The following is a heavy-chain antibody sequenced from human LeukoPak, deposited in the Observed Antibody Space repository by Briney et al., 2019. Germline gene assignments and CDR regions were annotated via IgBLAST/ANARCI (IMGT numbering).Heavy chain of an antibody. D-gene: IGHD3-10*01. CDR1: GGSISSDY. Sequence: SETLSLTCTVSGGSISSDYWSWIRQPAGKGLEWIGRIYTTGSTNYSPSLKSRVTMSVDTSKNQFSLKLSSVTAADTAVYYCARDVKSRRRQWFGELSVYYYYYMDVWGKGTTVTISS. V-gene: IGHV4-4*07. J-gene: IGHJ6*03. CDR3: ARDVKSRRRQWFGELSVYYYYYMDV. CDR2: IYTTGST.